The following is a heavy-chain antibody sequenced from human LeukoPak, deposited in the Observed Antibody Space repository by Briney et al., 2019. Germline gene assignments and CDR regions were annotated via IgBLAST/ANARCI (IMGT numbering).Heavy chain of an antibody. CDR1: GYTFTSYG. CDR2: INPNSGGT. V-gene: IGHV1-2*02. CDR3: ARDSTRADIVVVPAGSYWFDP. D-gene: IGHD2-2*01. Sequence: ASVKVSCKASGYTFTSYGISWVRQAPGQGLEWMGWINPNSGGTNYAQKFQGRVTMTRDTSISTAYMELSRLRSDDTAVYYCARDSTRADIVVVPAGSYWFDPWGQGTLVTVSS. J-gene: IGHJ5*02.